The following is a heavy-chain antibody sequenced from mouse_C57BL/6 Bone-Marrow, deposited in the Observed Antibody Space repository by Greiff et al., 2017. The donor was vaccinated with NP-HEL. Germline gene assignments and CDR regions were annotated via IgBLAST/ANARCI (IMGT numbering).Heavy chain of an antibody. CDR1: GFNIKDDY. J-gene: IGHJ2*01. CDR3: TFYYYGFDY. CDR2: IDPENGDT. V-gene: IGHV14-4*01. D-gene: IGHD1-1*01. Sequence: VQLQQPGAELVRPGASVKLSCTASGFNIKDDYMHWVKQRPEQGLEWIGWIDPENGDTEYASKFQGKATITADTSSNTAYLQLSSLTSEDTAVYYCTFYYYGFDYWGQGTTLTVSS.